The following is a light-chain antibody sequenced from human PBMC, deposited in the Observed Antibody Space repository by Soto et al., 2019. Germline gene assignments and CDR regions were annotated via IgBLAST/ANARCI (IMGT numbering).Light chain of an antibody. CDR2: AAS. V-gene: IGKV1-39*01. J-gene: IGKJ2*01. Sequence: DIPMTQSPSSLSASVGDRVTITCRASQSISSYLNWYQQKPGKAPKLLIYAASSLQSGVPSRFSGSGAGTDFTLTISSQQPEDFATYYCQQSYSPTTFGQGNKLEIK. CDR3: QQSYSPTT. CDR1: QSISSY.